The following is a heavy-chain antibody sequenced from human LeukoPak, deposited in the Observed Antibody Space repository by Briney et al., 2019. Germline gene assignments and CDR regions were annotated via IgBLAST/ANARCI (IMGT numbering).Heavy chain of an antibody. D-gene: IGHD6-13*01. CDR3: TTAAGTGYYYYYMDV. CDR1: GFTFSSYA. V-gene: IGHV3-49*04. Sequence: GGSLRLSCAASGFTFSSYAMSWVRQAPGKGLEWVGFIRSKAYGGTTEYAASVKGRFTISRDDSKSIAYLQMNSLKTEDTAVYYCTTAAGTGYYYYYMDVWGKGTTVTVSS. J-gene: IGHJ6*03. CDR2: IRSKAYGGTT.